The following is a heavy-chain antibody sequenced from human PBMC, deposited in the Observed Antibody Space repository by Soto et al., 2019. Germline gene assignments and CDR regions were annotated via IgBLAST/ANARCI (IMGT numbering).Heavy chain of an antibody. Sequence: QVQLVQSGAEVKKPGSSVKVSCKASGGTFNTNTIIWLRQAPGQGLEWMGRIIHILDIAQYAQKFQGRVTVTADKSTGTAYMELSSLRSEDTAIYYCARLVSGEFTNWFDPWGQGTLVTVSS. CDR1: GGTFNTNT. J-gene: IGHJ5*02. V-gene: IGHV1-69*02. D-gene: IGHD3-10*02. CDR3: ARLVSGEFTNWFDP. CDR2: IIHILDIA.